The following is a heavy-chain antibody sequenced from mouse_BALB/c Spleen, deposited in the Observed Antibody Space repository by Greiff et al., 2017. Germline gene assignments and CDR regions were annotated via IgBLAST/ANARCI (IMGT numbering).Heavy chain of an antibody. CDR3: ARDRYYGSSYAMDY. CDR2: ISDGGSYT. D-gene: IGHD1-1*01. CDR1: GFTFSDYY. V-gene: IGHV5-4*02. J-gene: IGHJ4*01. Sequence: DVMLVESGGGLVKPGGSLKLSCAASGFTFSDYYMYWVRQTPEKRLEWVATISDGGSYTYYPDSVKGRFTISRDNAKNNLYLQMSSLKSEDTTMYYCARDRYYGSSYAMDYWGQGTSVTVSS.